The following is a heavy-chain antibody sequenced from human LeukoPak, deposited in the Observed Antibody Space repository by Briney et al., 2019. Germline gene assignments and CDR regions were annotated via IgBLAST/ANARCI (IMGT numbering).Heavy chain of an antibody. V-gene: IGHV2-5*02. Sequence: SGPTLVKATQTLTLTCTFSGFSLTSPAVGVGWIRQPPGKALEWLSLYYGDDAKRYSPSLKSRLTINKDTSKNQVVLTMTNVGPVDTATYYCAARDASGTSRDAFDIWGQGTKVTVSS. CDR2: YYGDDAK. CDR1: GFSLTSPAVG. D-gene: IGHD3-10*01. J-gene: IGHJ3*02. CDR3: AARDASGTSRDAFDI.